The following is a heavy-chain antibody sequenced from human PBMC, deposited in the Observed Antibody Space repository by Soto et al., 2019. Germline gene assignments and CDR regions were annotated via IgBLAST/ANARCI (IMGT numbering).Heavy chain of an antibody. CDR2: ISGSGVST. CDR3: SKEIVVVPAAIHPPIKGSGIGY. Sequence: PGGSLRLSCAASGFTFSSYAMSWVRQAPGKGLEWVSAISGSGVSTYYADSVKGRFTISRDNSKNTLYLQMNSLSSEDTAVYYCSKEIVVVPAAIHPPIKGSGIGYWGQGTLVTVSS. CDR1: GFTFSSYA. V-gene: IGHV3-23*01. D-gene: IGHD2-2*02. J-gene: IGHJ4*02.